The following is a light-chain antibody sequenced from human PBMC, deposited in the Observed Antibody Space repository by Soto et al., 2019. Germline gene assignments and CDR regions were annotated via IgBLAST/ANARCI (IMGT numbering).Light chain of an antibody. CDR2: AAS. Sequence: DIQMTQSPSSLSASVGDRVTITCRASQSISSYLNWYQQKPGKAPKLLIYAASSLQSGVPSRFSGSGSAADFTRTISSLQAEDFATYYYQQSYSTPLTFGGGTKVEIK. J-gene: IGKJ4*01. CDR1: QSISSY. CDR3: QQSYSTPLT. V-gene: IGKV1-39*01.